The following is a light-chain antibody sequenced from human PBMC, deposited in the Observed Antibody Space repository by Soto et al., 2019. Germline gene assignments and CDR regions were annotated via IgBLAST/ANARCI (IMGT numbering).Light chain of an antibody. J-gene: IGLJ2*01. Sequence: QSVLTQPPSASRTPGQRVTISCSGSSSNIGRNAVSWYQQLPGTAPKLLIYSNDQRPSGVPDRFSGAKSGTSASLAISGLQSEDEADYYCAAWDDSLSGRVVFGGGTKLTVL. CDR3: AAWDDSLSGRVV. V-gene: IGLV1-44*01. CDR1: SSNIGRNA. CDR2: SND.